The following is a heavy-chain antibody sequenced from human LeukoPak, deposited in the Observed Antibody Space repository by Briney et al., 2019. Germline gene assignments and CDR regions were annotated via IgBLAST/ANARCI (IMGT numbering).Heavy chain of an antibody. V-gene: IGHV3-21*01. CDR2: ISSSSSYI. J-gene: IGHJ4*02. CDR1: GFTFSSYW. Sequence: GGSLRLSCAASGFTFSSYWMSWVRQAPGKGLEWVSSISSSSSYIYYADSVKGRFTISRDNAKNSLYLQMNSLRAEDTAVYYCAREGIAAAFDYWGQGTLVTVSS. CDR3: AREGIAAAFDY. D-gene: IGHD6-13*01.